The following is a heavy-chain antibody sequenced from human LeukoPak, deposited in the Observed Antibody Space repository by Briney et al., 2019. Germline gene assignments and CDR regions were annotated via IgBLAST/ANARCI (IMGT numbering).Heavy chain of an antibody. CDR3: ARDSSGGNTPFDY. V-gene: IGHV4-59*12. Sequence: KPSETLSLTCTVSGGSISSYYWSWIRQPPGKGLEWIGYIYYSGSTNYNPSLKSRVTISVDTSKNQFSLKLSSVTAADTAVYYCARDSSGGNTPFDYWGQGTLVTVSS. D-gene: IGHD4-23*01. J-gene: IGHJ4*02. CDR2: IYYSGST. CDR1: GGSISSYY.